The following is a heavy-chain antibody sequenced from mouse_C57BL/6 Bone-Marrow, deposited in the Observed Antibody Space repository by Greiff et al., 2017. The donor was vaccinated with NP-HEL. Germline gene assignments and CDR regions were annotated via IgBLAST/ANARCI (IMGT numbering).Heavy chain of an antibody. CDR3: ARPAGYAMDY. J-gene: IGHJ4*01. D-gene: IGHD1-2*01. V-gene: IGHV5-6*01. Sequence: EVQGVESGGDLVKPGGSLKLSCAASGFTFSSYGMSWVRQTPDKRLEWVATISSGGSYTYYPDSVKGRFTISRDNAKNTLYLQMSSLKSEDTAMYYCARPAGYAMDYWGQGTSVTVSS. CDR1: GFTFSSYG. CDR2: ISSGGSYT.